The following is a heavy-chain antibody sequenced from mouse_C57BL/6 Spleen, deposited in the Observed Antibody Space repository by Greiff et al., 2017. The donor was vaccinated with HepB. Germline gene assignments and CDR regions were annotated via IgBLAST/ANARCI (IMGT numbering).Heavy chain of an antibody. D-gene: IGHD2-4*01. J-gene: IGHJ2*01. V-gene: IGHV3-6*01. CDR2: ISYDGSN. CDR1: GYSITSGYY. Sequence: EVQLVESGPGLVKPSQSLSLTCSVTGYSITSGYYWNWIRQFPGNKLEWMGYISYDGSNNYNPSLKNRISITRDTSKNQFFLKLNSVTTEDTATYYCARGGDYDGDYFDYWGQGTTLTVSS. CDR3: ARGGDYDGDYFDY.